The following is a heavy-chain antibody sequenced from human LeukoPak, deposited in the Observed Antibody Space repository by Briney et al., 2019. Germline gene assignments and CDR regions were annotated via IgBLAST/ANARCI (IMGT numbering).Heavy chain of an antibody. J-gene: IGHJ6*02. D-gene: IGHD3-10*01. CDR3: ARDMVRGVYYYYGMDV. V-gene: IGHV4-39*07. CDR1: GGSISSSSYY. CDR2: IYYSGST. Sequence: SETLSLTCTVSGGSISSSSYYWGWIRQPPGKGLEWIGSIYYSGSTYYNPSLKSRVTISVDTSKNQFSLKLSSVTAADTAVYYCARDMVRGVYYYYGMDVWGQGTTVTVSS.